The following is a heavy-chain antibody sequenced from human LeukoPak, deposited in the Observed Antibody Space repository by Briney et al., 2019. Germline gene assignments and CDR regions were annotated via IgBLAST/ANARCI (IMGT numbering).Heavy chain of an antibody. CDR2: IKQDGSEK. D-gene: IGHD3-22*01. CDR3: ARAPWRNYYDSSGYYYGY. V-gene: IGHV3-7*01. CDR1: GFTFSSYW. Sequence: PGGSLRLSCAASGFTFSSYWMSWVRQAPGKGLEWVANIKQDGSEKYYVDSVKGRFTISRDNAKNSLYLQMNSLRAADTAVYYCARAPWRNYYDSSGYYYGYWGQGTLVTDS. J-gene: IGHJ4*02.